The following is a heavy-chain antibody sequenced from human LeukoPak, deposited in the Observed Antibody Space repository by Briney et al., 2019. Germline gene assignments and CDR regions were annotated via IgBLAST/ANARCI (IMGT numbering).Heavy chain of an antibody. Sequence: PSETLSLTCAVYGGSFSGYYWSWIRQPPGKGLEWIGEINHSGSTNYNPSLKSRVTISVDTSKNQFSLKLSSVTAADTAVYYCARGGRRVRGVRIFQHWGQGTLVTVSS. V-gene: IGHV4-34*01. CDR2: INHSGST. CDR1: GGSFSGYY. J-gene: IGHJ1*01. D-gene: IGHD3-10*01. CDR3: ARGGRRVRGVRIFQH.